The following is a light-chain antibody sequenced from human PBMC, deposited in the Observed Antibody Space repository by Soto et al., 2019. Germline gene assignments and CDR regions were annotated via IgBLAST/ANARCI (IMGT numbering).Light chain of an antibody. CDR1: QNIRTY. CDR3: QLSDGPWT. J-gene: IGKJ1*01. CDR2: AAS. Sequence: DIQMTQSPTSLSASVGDRVTITCRASQNIRTYLNWYQQKPGKAPNLLIYAASTLQSGVPSRFSGSGSGTEFTLTIFGLQPEDFATYHCQLSDGPWTFDQGTKVEVK. V-gene: IGKV1-39*01.